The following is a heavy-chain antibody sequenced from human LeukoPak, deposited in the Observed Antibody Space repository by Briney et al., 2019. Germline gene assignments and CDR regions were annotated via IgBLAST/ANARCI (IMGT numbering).Heavy chain of an antibody. CDR1: GGSISSSNW. J-gene: IGHJ4*02. Sequence: SETLSLTCAVSGGSISSSNWWSWVRQPPGKGLEWIGEIYHSGSTYYNPSLKSRVTISVDRSKNQFSLKLSSVTAADTAVYYCARARYSSSSGLDYWGQGTLVTVSS. V-gene: IGHV4-4*02. CDR3: ARARYSSSSGLDY. CDR2: IYHSGST. D-gene: IGHD6-6*01.